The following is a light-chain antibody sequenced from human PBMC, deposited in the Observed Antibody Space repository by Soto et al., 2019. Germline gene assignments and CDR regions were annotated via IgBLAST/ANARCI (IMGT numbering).Light chain of an antibody. J-gene: IGLJ3*02. CDR2: EGS. V-gene: IGLV2-23*01. CDR3: CSYAGSSTFNWV. Sequence: QPASVSGSPGQSITISCTGTSSDVGSYNLVSWYQQHPGKAPKLMIYEGSKRPSGVSNRFSGSKSGNTASLTISGLQAEDEADYYCCSYAGSSTFNWVFGGGTKLTVL. CDR1: SSDVGSYNL.